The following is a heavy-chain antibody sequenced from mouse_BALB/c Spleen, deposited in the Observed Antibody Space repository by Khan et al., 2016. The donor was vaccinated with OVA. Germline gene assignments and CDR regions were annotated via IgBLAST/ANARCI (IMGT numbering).Heavy chain of an antibody. V-gene: IGHV5-6-3*01. CDR1: GFTFSSYG. J-gene: IGHJ3*01. CDR3: ARELAY. CDR2: INSNGGST. Sequence: EVKLVESGGGLVQPGGSLKLSCAASGFTFSSYGMSWVRQTPDKRLELVATINSNGGSTYYPDSVKGRFTISRDNAKNTLYLQMSSLKSEDTAMYYCARELAYWGQGTLVTVSA.